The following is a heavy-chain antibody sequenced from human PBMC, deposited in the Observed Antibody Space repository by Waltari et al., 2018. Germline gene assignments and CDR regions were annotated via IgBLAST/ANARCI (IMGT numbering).Heavy chain of an antibody. CDR2: IIPIFGTT. CDR1: GGTFSRNV. J-gene: IGHJ4*02. D-gene: IGHD7-27*01. V-gene: IGHV1-69*01. Sequence: QVQLEQSGAEVKKPGSSVKVSCKASGGTFSRNVVSWVRQARGQGLEWMGGIIPIFGTTNYAQKFQDRVTISADASTNTVYMELNGLRSEDTGMYFCASRSTGDRDYWGQGTLVTVSS. CDR3: ASRSTGDRDY.